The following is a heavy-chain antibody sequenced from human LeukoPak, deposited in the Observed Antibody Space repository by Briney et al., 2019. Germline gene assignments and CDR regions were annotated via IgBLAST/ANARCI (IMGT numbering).Heavy chain of an antibody. D-gene: IGHD3-16*01. Sequence: SETLSLTCTVSGDSFSSYHWSWLRQPPGKGLEWIGYISSSGSTSYNPSLETRLTISVDTSKNQFSLKLSSVTAADTAVYYCARVGRADHTWGSYYCDHWGQGTLVSVSS. CDR1: GDSFSSYH. V-gene: IGHV4-59*01. CDR3: ARVGRADHTWGSYYCDH. CDR2: ISSSGST. J-gene: IGHJ4*02.